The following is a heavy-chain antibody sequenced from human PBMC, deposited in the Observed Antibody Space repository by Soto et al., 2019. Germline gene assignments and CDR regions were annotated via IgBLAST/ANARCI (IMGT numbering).Heavy chain of an antibody. Sequence: QVQLVQCGAEVKKPGASVKVSCKASGYTFTSYVISWLRQARGQGLEWMGGISAYNGYTNYAQKLQGRVTMTTDTSTSTSYMELRSLRSDDTAVYYCVVAAQPYYFDYWGQGTLVTVSS. J-gene: IGHJ4*02. D-gene: IGHD2-15*01. V-gene: IGHV1-18*01. CDR3: VVAAQPYYFDY. CDR1: GYTFTSYV. CDR2: ISAYNGYT.